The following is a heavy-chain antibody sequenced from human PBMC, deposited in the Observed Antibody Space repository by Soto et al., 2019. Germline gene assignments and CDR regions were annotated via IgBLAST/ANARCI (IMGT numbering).Heavy chain of an antibody. CDR1: GYSFTSYW. CDR3: ARIESIARNWFDP. D-gene: IGHD6-13*01. Sequence: PXDSLKVSWKCSGYSFTSYWGGLVLQMPGKGLEWMGIIYPGDSYANYSPSFQGHVTFSVDTSISTAYLQWSSLKASDTAMYFCARIESIARNWFDPWGQGTLVTVSS. CDR2: IYPGDSYA. V-gene: IGHV5-51*01. J-gene: IGHJ5*02.